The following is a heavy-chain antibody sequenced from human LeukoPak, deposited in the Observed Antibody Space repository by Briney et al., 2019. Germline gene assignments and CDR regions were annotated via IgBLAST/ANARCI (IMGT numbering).Heavy chain of an antibody. CDR2: LSNDGNNY. D-gene: IGHD5-12*01. CDR1: GFTFSENN. V-gene: IGHV3-30-3*01. Sequence: GMSLRLSCAASGFTFSENNVHWVRQAPGKGLEWVALLSNDGNNYAYADSVKGRFTLSGDKSKTTLYLQMNSLRDEDTAVYYCARDRSGFYSVDYWGQGTLVTVSS. J-gene: IGHJ4*02. CDR3: ARDRSGFYSVDY.